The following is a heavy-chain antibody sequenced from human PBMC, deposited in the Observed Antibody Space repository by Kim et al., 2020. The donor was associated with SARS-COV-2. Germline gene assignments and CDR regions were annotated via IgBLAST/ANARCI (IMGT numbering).Heavy chain of an antibody. Sequence: SETLSLTCTVSGGSISSSSYYWGWIRQPPGKGLEWIGSIYYSGSTYYNPSLKSRVTISVDTSKNQFSLKLSSVTAADTAVYYCARRTIYDILTGYYSGFDYWGQGTLVTVSS. CDR1: GGSISSSSYY. D-gene: IGHD3-9*01. CDR3: ARRTIYDILTGYYSGFDY. CDR2: IYYSGST. J-gene: IGHJ4*02. V-gene: IGHV4-39*01.